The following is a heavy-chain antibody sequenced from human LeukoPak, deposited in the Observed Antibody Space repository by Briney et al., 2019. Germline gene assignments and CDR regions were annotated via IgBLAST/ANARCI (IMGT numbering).Heavy chain of an antibody. J-gene: IGHJ4*02. Sequence: SGGSLRLSCAASGFTFKNYGMHWVRQAPGKGLEWLAFIRNNGDTEYNADSVKGRFTISRDNSKNTVYLQMNNLRAEDTAVYYCVKDHPVFDYWGQGTQVTVSS. CDR3: VKDHPVFDY. CDR2: IRNNGDTE. V-gene: IGHV3-30*02. CDR1: GFTFKNYG.